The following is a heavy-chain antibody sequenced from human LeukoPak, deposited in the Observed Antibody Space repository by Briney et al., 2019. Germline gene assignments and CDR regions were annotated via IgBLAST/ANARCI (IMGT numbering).Heavy chain of an antibody. D-gene: IGHD2-21*02. Sequence: PSETLSLTCAVYGGSFSGYYWSWIRQPPATGLEWIGEINHSESTNSNPSLKSRVTISVDTSKNQFSLKLSSVTAADTAVYYCARPMTYYYYGMDVWGQGTTVTVSS. V-gene: IGHV4-34*01. J-gene: IGHJ6*02. CDR2: INHSEST. CDR3: ARPMTYYYYGMDV. CDR1: GGSFSGYY.